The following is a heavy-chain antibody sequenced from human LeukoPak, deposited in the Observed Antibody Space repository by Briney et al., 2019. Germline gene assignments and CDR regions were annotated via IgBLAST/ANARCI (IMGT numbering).Heavy chain of an antibody. CDR2: IRQDGNEF. Sequence: GGSLRLSCAASEFTFGNYWMSWVRQVPGKGPEWVANIRQDGNEFYYVDSVKGRFIISRDNARNSLYLQMNSLRVEDTAVYYCARDKVSGATLLDYWGQGTLVTVSS. V-gene: IGHV3-7*01. CDR3: ARDKVSGATLLDY. CDR1: EFTFGNYW. D-gene: IGHD1-26*01. J-gene: IGHJ4*02.